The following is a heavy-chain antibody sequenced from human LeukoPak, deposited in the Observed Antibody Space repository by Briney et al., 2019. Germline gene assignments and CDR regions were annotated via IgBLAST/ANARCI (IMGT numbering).Heavy chain of an antibody. V-gene: IGHV1-69*04. CDR2: IIPILGIA. D-gene: IGHD6-19*01. J-gene: IGHJ4*02. CDR3: AREKHSSGWPLRFDY. CDR1: GCTFSSYA. Sequence: ASVKVSCKASGCTFSSYAISWVRQAPGQGLEWMGRIIPILGIANYAQKFQGRVTITADKSTSTAYMELSSLRSEDTAVYYCAREKHSSGWPLRFDYWGQGTLVTVSS.